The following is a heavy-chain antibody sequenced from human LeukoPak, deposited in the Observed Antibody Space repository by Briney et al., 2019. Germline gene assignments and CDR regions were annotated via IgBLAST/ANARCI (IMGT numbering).Heavy chain of an antibody. CDR3: ARASDYSFDY. CDR2: INSDGSST. V-gene: IGHV3-74*01. Sequence: GGSLRLSCAASGFTFSSYWMHWVRQAPGKGLGWVSCINSDGSSTSYADSVKGRFTISRDNAKNTLHLQMNSLRAEDTAVYYCARASDYSFDYWGQGTLVTVSS. CDR1: GFTFSSYW. D-gene: IGHD2-21*01. J-gene: IGHJ4*02.